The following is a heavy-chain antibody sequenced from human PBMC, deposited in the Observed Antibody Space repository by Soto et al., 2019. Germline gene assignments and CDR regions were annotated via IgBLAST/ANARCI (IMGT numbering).Heavy chain of an antibody. CDR2: ISYDGSNK. D-gene: IGHD6-19*01. Sequence: GGSLRLSCAASGFTFSSYGMHWVRQAPGKGLEWVAVISYDGSNKYYADSVKGRFTISRDNSKDTLYLQMNSLRAEDKAVYYCAKDRLDQYSSGWYSRPSKTNYYYGMDVWGQGTTVTVSS. J-gene: IGHJ6*02. CDR1: GFTFSSYG. CDR3: AKDRLDQYSSGWYSRPSKTNYYYGMDV. V-gene: IGHV3-30*18.